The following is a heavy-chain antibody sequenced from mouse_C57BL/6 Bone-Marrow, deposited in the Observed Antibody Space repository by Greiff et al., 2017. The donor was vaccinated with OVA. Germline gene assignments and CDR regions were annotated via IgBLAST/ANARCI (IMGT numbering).Heavy chain of an antibody. CDR2: ISDGGSYT. J-gene: IGHJ2*01. Sequence: EVKVVESGGGLVKPGGSLKLSCAASGFTFSSYAMSWVRQTPEKRLEWVATISDGGSYTYYPDNVKGRFTISRDNAKNNLYLQMSHLKSEDTAMYYCARGGHGNYLFDYWGQGTTLTVSS. CDR3: ARGGHGNYLFDY. CDR1: GFTFSSYA. D-gene: IGHD2-1*01. V-gene: IGHV5-4*03.